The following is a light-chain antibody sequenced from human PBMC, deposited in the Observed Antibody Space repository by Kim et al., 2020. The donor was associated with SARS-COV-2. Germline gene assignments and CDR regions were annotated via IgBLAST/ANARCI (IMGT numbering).Light chain of an antibody. Sequence: RATINCNSGQSVLFSSNNKYYLAWYQQKSGQPPRLLIYWASTRESGVPDRFSGSGSGTDFTLTISSLQAEDVAIYYCQQYYGNPTFGQGTKVDIK. CDR1: QSVLFSSNNKYY. CDR2: WAS. CDR3: QQYYGNPT. J-gene: IGKJ1*01. V-gene: IGKV4-1*01.